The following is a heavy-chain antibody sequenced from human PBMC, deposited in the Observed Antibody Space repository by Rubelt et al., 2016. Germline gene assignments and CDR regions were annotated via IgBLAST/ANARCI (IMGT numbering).Heavy chain of an antibody. Sequence: QLQLQESGPGLVKPSETLSLTCTVSGGSISSNTDYWGWIRQPPGKGLEWIGRIYSDGNTHYNPSLQSRVLISADMTKNQFSLRLSSVTAADPAGYYCAGLGVGGNWGQAYYMDVWGKGTTVVVSS. V-gene: IGHV4-39*01. D-gene: IGHD4-23*01. CDR2: IYSDGNT. J-gene: IGHJ6*03. CDR1: GGSISSNTDY. CDR3: AGLGVGGNWGQAYYMDV.